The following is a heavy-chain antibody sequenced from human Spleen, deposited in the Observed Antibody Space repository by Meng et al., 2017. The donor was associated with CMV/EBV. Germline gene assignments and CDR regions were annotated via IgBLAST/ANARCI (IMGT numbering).Heavy chain of an antibody. Sequence: ASVKVSCKASGYTFTGYYMHWVRQAPGQGLEWMGWINPNTGDTNYAQKFQGRVTMTRDTSISTAYMYLSRLRSDDTAMYYCARVAYYYVSGGSNYFDYWGQGTLVTVSS. V-gene: IGHV1-2*02. CDR2: INPNTGDT. D-gene: IGHD3-22*01. CDR1: GYTFTGYY. J-gene: IGHJ4*02. CDR3: ARVAYYYVSGGSNYFDY.